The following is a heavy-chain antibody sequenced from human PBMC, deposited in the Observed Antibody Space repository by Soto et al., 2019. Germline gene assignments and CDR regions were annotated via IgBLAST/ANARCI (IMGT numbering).Heavy chain of an antibody. CDR3: ARDGKLVPAAIVRYYYYYMDV. J-gene: IGHJ6*03. CDR1: GYTFTSYG. CDR2: ISAYNGNT. D-gene: IGHD2-2*01. Sequence: QVQLVQSGAEVKKPGASVKVSCKASGYTFTSYGISWVRQAPGQGLEWMGWISAYNGNTNYAQKLQGRVTMTTDTSTSTAYMELRSLRSDDTAVYYCARDGKLVPAAIVRYYYYYMDVWGKGTTVTVSS. V-gene: IGHV1-18*01.